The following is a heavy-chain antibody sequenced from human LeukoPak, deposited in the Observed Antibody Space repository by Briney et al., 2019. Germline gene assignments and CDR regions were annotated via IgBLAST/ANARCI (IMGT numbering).Heavy chain of an antibody. V-gene: IGHV1-46*04. CDR1: GYTFTSYY. D-gene: IGHD3-22*01. J-gene: IGHJ4*02. Sequence: ASVKVSCKASGYTFTSYYMHWVRQAPGQGLEWMGIINPSGGSTSYAKKLQGRVTMTRDTSISTAYMELSRLRSDDTAVYYCARSIYYDSYGGENFDYWGQGTLVTVSS. CDR2: INPSGGST. CDR3: ARSIYYDSYGGENFDY.